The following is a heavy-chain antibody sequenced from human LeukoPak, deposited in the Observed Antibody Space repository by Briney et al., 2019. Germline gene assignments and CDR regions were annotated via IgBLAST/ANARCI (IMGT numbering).Heavy chain of an antibody. CDR1: GFTFSSYS. Sequence: GGSLRLSCAASGFTFSSYSMNWVRQAPGKGPEWVSYISSSSSTIYYADSVKGRFTISRDNAKKSLYLQMNSLRVEDTAVYYCATQWELHPAFWGQGTLVTVSS. CDR2: ISSSSSTI. V-gene: IGHV3-48*01. D-gene: IGHD1-26*01. J-gene: IGHJ4*02. CDR3: ATQWELHPAF.